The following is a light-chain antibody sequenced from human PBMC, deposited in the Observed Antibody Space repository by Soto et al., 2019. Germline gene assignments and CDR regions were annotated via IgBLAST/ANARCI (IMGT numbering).Light chain of an antibody. J-gene: IGLJ1*01. CDR2: DVS. Sequence: QSALTQPASVSGYPGQSITISCTGNISDVGGYNYVSWYQHHPGKAPKLMISDVSYRPYGVSNRFSVSKSGNTASLTVSGLQAEDEGDYYCSSYTTSGTYVFGTGTKLTVL. CDR1: ISDVGGYNY. V-gene: IGLV2-14*03. CDR3: SSYTTSGTYV.